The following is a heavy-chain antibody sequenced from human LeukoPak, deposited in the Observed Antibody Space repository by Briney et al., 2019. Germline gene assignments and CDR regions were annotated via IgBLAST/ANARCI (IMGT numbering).Heavy chain of an antibody. Sequence: ASVKVSCKASGYTFTSYGISGVRQAPGQGREGMGWISAYNGNTKYAQKLQGRVTITTDTPTSTAYMELRSLRSDDTDVYYCGRDRYCSSTSCYMVPYYYYYYMDVWGKGTTVSVSS. V-gene: IGHV1-18*01. CDR2: ISAYNGNT. D-gene: IGHD2-2*02. CDR3: GRDRYCSSTSCYMVPYYYYYYMDV. J-gene: IGHJ6*03. CDR1: GYTFTSYG.